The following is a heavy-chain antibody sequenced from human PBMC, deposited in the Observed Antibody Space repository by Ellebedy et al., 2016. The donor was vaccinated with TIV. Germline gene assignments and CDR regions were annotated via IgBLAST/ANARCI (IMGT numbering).Heavy chain of an antibody. CDR3: ARGKSGTYIHHAFDY. V-gene: IGHV3-23*01. D-gene: IGHD1-14*01. CDR1: GFTFSNYA. J-gene: IGHJ4*02. Sequence: GESLKISCAASGFTFSNYAMSWVRQAPGKGLEWVSGFGISGDSTYYVDSVKGRFTISRDNSKNTLYLQMSSLRAEDTAMYYCARGKSGTYIHHAFDYWGQGTLVTVSS. CDR2: FGISGDST.